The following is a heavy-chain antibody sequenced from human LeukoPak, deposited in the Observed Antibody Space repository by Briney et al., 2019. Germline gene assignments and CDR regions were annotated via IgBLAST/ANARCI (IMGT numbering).Heavy chain of an antibody. J-gene: IGHJ3*02. CDR3: ARSLQQLVQGSAFDI. V-gene: IGHV3-30*04. D-gene: IGHD6-13*01. CDR2: ISYDGSNK. CDR1: GFTFSSYA. Sequence: GGSLRLSCAASGFTFSSYAMHWVRQAPGKGLEWVAVISYDGSNKYYADSVKGRFTISRDNSKNTLYLQMNSLRAEDTAVYYCARSLQQLVQGSAFDIWGQGTMVTVSS.